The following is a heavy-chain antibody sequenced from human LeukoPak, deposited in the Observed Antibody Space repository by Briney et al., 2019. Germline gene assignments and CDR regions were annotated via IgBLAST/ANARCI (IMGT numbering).Heavy chain of an antibody. CDR1: GGSFSGYY. D-gene: IGHD1-1*01. CDR2: INHSGST. Sequence: PSETLSLTCAVYGGSFSGYYWSWIRQPPGKGLEWIGEINHSGSTNYNPSLKSRVTISVDTSKNQFSLKLSSVTAADTAAYYCELEIDAFDIWGQGTMVTVSS. V-gene: IGHV4-34*01. CDR3: ELEIDAFDI. J-gene: IGHJ3*02.